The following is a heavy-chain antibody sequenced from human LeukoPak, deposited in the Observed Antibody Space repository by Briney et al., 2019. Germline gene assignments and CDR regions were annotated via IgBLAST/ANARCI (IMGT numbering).Heavy chain of an antibody. J-gene: IGHJ3*02. CDR1: GLTFDDYV. CDR2: VCWNSGRI. V-gene: IGHV3-9*03. Sequence: GWALRLSCAASGLTFDDYVMHWLRQAPGKRLEGVSGVCWNSGRIAYADSVKGRFTISRDNAKNSLYLQMNSLRAEDIALYYCVKGEAISGWSAAFDIWGQGTMVTVSS. CDR3: VKGEAISGWSAAFDI. D-gene: IGHD6-19*01.